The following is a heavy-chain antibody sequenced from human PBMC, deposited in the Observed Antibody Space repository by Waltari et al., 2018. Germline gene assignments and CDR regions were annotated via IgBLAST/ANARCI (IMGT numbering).Heavy chain of an antibody. V-gene: IGHV4-38-2*01. CDR1: GYSISSGYY. CDR2: IYHSGST. CDR3: AGSPHDYGDSVDY. J-gene: IGHJ4*02. Sequence: QVQLQESGPGLVKPSETLSLTCAVSGYSISSGYYWGWIRQPPGKGLEWIGSIYHSGSTYYNPSLKSRVTISVDTSKNQFSLKLSSVTAADTAVYYCAGSPHDYGDSVDYWGQGTLVTVSS. D-gene: IGHD4-17*01.